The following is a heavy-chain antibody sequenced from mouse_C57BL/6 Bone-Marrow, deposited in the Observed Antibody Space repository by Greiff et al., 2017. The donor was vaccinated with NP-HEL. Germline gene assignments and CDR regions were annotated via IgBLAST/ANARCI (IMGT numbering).Heavy chain of an antibody. V-gene: IGHV14-4*01. Sequence: EVQLQESGAELVRPGASVKLSCTASGFNIKDDYMHWVKQRPEQGLEWIGWIDPENGDTEYASKFQGKATITADTSSNTASLQLSSLTSEDTAVYYCTTGWFAYWGQGTRVTVSA. CDR2: IDPENGDT. CDR3: TTGWFAY. J-gene: IGHJ3*01. CDR1: GFNIKDDY.